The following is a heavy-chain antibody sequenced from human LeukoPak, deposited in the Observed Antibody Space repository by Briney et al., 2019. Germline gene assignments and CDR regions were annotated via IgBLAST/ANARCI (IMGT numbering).Heavy chain of an antibody. Sequence: GGSLRLSCAASGFTLSSYSMNWVRQAPGKGLEWVSYISSSSSTIYYADSVKGRFTVSRDNSQHTLYLQMSSLRAEDTAVYFCAKSVFHIMTDYYFALDVWGQGTTVTVSS. D-gene: IGHD3-9*01. J-gene: IGHJ6*02. CDR1: GFTLSSYS. CDR2: ISSSSSTI. V-gene: IGHV3-48*01. CDR3: AKSVFHIMTDYYFALDV.